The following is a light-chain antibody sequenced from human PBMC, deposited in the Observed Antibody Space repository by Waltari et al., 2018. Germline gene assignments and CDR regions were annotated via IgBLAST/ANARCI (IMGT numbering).Light chain of an antibody. J-gene: IGLJ2*01. Sequence: NFMLTQPHSVSESPGKTITLSCTRSSGTIADSFVQWYQQRPGSAPTSVIYQDDKRPAGVPDRFSGSIDRSSNSASLTISGLTTEDEADYYCQSYDTKNVKIFGGGTKLTVL. CDR2: QDD. CDR3: QSYDTKNVKI. V-gene: IGLV6-57*03. CDR1: SGTIADSF.